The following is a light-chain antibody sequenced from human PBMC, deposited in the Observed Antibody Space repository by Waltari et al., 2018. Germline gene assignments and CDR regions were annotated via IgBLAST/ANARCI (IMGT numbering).Light chain of an antibody. V-gene: IGLV2-23*02. CDR2: EVS. Sequence: QSALTQPASVSGSPGQSIPIHCTGTSSDVGSYHLVSWYQQHPGKAPKLMIYEVSKRPSGVSNRFSGSKSGNTASLTISGLQAEDEADYYCCSYAGSVVFGGGTKLTVL. J-gene: IGLJ2*01. CDR3: CSYAGSVV. CDR1: SSDVGSYHL.